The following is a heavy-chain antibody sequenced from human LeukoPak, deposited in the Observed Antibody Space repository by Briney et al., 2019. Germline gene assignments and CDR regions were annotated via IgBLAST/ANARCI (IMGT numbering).Heavy chain of an antibody. Sequence: GASVKVSCKASGYTFTSYAMHWVRQAPGQRLEWMGWINAGNGNTKYSQEFQGRVTITRDTSARTAYMELSSLRSEDTAIYYCARDSTLSRVITATTTYHYFYYIDVWGKGTTVTISS. J-gene: IGHJ6*03. CDR2: INAGNGNT. V-gene: IGHV1-3*03. D-gene: IGHD3-22*01. CDR3: ARDSTLSRVITATTTYHYFYYIDV. CDR1: GYTFTSYA.